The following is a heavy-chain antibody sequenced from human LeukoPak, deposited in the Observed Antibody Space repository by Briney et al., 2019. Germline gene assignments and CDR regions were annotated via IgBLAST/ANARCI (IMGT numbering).Heavy chain of an antibody. CDR3: ARGRGHSSSWSP. CDR2: MNPNSGNT. Sequence: ASVKVSCKASGYTFTSYDINWVRQATGQGLEWMGWMNPNSGNTGYAQKFQGRVTMTRNTSISTAYMELSSLRSEDTAVYYRARGRGHSSSWSPWGQGTLVTVSS. V-gene: IGHV1-8*01. CDR1: GYTFTSYD. D-gene: IGHD6-13*01. J-gene: IGHJ5*02.